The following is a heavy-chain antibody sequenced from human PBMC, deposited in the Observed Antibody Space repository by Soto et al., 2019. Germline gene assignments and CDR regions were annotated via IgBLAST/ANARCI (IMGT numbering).Heavy chain of an antibody. CDR2: IGVGSGNT. V-gene: IGHV1-58*01. CDR3: AADRKSDILTPSYYYYGMDV. CDR1: GFTFTSSA. Sequence: SVKVSCKASGFTFTSSAVQWVRQARGQRLEWIGWIGVGSGNTNYAQKFQERVTITRDMSTSTAYMELSSLRSEDTAVYYCAADRKSDILTPSYYYYGMDVWGQGTTVTVSS. J-gene: IGHJ6*02. D-gene: IGHD3-9*01.